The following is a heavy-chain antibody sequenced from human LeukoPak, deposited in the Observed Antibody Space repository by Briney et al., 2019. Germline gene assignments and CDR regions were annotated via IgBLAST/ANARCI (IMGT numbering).Heavy chain of an antibody. Sequence: GESLQISCYGSGYRFTSDWNAWVRQMPGKGLEWMGFIFPGNSNTRYSPSFQGQVTISADKSISTAYLQWSSLKASDTAIYYCARLNPLFGGNPNYFDYWGQGTLVTVSS. J-gene: IGHJ4*02. D-gene: IGHD4-23*01. CDR1: GYRFTSDW. CDR3: ARLNPLFGGNPNYFDY. CDR2: IFPGNSNT. V-gene: IGHV5-51*01.